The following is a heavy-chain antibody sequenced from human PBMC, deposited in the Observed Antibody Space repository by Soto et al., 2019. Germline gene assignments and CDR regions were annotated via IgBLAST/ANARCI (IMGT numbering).Heavy chain of an antibody. CDR1: GYTFTSYA. J-gene: IGHJ3*02. D-gene: IGHD3-16*01. CDR3: AQPDPGGVEVFDI. Sequence: ASVKVSCKASGYTFTSYAMHWVRQAPGQRLEWMGWINAGNGNTKYSQKFQGRVTITRDTSASTAYMGLSSLRSEDTAVYYCAQPDPGGVEVFDIWGQGKMVTVSS. V-gene: IGHV1-3*01. CDR2: INAGNGNT.